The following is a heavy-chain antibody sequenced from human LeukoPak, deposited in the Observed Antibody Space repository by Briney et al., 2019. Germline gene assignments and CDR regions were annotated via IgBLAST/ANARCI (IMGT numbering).Heavy chain of an antibody. CDR3: ASTTVTTDYYYYYMDV. J-gene: IGHJ6*03. V-gene: IGHV1-2*02. D-gene: IGHD4-17*01. CDR1: GYTFTGYY. CDR2: INPNSGGT. Sequence: ASVKVSCKASGYTFTGYYMHWVRQAPGQGLEWMGWINPNSGGTNYAQKFQGRVTMTRDTSISTAYMELSRLRSDDTAVYYCASTTVTTDYYYYYMDVWGKGTTVTVSS.